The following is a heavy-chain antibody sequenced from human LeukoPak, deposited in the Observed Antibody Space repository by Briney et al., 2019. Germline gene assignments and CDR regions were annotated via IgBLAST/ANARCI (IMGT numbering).Heavy chain of an antibody. Sequence: SETLSLTCAVYGGSFSGYYWSWIRQPPGKGLEWIGSIYYSGSTYYNPSLKSRVTISVDTSKNQFSLKLSSVTAADTAVYYCARRLVRDTYYYYYGMDVWGQGTTVTVSS. J-gene: IGHJ6*02. CDR1: GGSFSGYY. D-gene: IGHD3-10*01. CDR3: ARRLVRDTYYYYYGMDV. CDR2: IYYSGST. V-gene: IGHV4-34*01.